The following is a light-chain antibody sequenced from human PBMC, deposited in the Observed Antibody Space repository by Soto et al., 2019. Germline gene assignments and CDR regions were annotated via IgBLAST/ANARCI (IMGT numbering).Light chain of an antibody. V-gene: IGLV1-51*01. CDR3: GSWDNNLRAYV. Sequence: QSVLTQPPSVSATPGQKVTISCSGSGSNLGRNYVSWYQQLPGTAPRLLIYDKVYRFSRIPDRFSASKSGTSATLGIAGLQTGDEGDYYCGSWDNNLRAYVFGTGTKGTVL. J-gene: IGLJ1*01. CDR1: GSNLGRNY. CDR2: DKV.